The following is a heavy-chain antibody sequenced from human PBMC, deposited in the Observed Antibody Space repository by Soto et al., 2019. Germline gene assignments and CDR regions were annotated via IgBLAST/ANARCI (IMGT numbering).Heavy chain of an antibody. D-gene: IGHD1-26*01. CDR3: ATQEVGGSYVYTFDP. CDR1: GGSIAICSYY. Sequence: SETLSLTCTGSGGSIAICSYYWGWIRQPPGKGLEWIGSICYSGSTYYNPSLKSRVTISVDTSKNQFPLKLSSVTAADTAVYYCATQEVGGSYVYTFDPWGQGTLVTVSS. J-gene: IGHJ5*02. V-gene: IGHV4-39*01. CDR2: ICYSGST.